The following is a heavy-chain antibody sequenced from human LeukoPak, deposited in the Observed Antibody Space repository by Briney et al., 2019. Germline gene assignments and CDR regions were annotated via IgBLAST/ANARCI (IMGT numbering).Heavy chain of an antibody. CDR3: ARVPPYCPTTSCYAPFDH. CDR1: GGTFSTFP. CDR2: IIPIFGVT. D-gene: IGHD2-2*01. Sequence: ASVKVSCKATGGTFSTFPVSWVRQAPGQGLEWVGGIIPIFGVTTYAQAFQDRVTITADESTGTAYMELSSLTSDDTAVYYCARVPPYCPTTSCYAPFDHWGQGTTVTVSS. V-gene: IGHV1-69*13. J-gene: IGHJ6*02.